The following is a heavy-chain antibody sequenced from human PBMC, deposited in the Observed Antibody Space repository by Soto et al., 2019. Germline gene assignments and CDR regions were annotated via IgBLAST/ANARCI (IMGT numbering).Heavy chain of an antibody. CDR1: GYSFTSYW. J-gene: IGHJ6*02. CDR3: ARDLTRPSQRDFWSGSYYYGMDV. V-gene: IGHV5-51*01. Sequence: PGESLKISCKGSGYSFTSYWIGWVRQMPGKGLEWMGIIYPGDSDTRYSPSFQGQVTISADKSISTAYLQWSSLKASDTAMYYCARDLTRPSQRDFWSGSYYYGMDVWGQGTTVTVSS. D-gene: IGHD3-3*01. CDR2: IYPGDSDT.